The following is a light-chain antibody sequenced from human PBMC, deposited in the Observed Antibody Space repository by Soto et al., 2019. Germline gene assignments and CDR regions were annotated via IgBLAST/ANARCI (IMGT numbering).Light chain of an antibody. J-gene: IGKJ3*01. CDR1: QGISSY. CDR3: HQLNTYPFT. V-gene: IGKV1-9*01. CDR2: AAS. Sequence: DIQLTQSPSFLSASVGDRVTITCRASQGISSYLAWYQEKPGKAPKLLLYAASTLQSGVPSRFSGSGSGTEVTLTISSLQPEDFATYYCHQLNTYPFTFGPGTKVDIK.